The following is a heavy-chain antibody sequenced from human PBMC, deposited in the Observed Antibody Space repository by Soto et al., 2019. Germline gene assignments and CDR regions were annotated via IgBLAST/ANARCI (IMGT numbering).Heavy chain of an antibody. J-gene: IGHJ4*02. CDR3: ARRNYGSGSTDFDY. CDR2: IYYSGST. Sequence: SETLSLTCTVSGGSISSSSYYWGWIRQPPGKGLEWIGSIYYSGSTYYNPSLKSRVTISVDTSKNQFSLKLSSVTAADTAVYYCARRNYGSGSTDFDYWGQGTLVTVSS. V-gene: IGHV4-39*01. D-gene: IGHD3-10*01. CDR1: GGSISSSSYY.